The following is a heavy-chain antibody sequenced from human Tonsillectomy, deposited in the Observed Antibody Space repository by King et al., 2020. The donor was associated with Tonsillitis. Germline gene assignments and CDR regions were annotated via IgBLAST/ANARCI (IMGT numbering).Heavy chain of an antibody. CDR3: AKAPTRYSSVLSTSYFDS. Sequence: VQLVESGGGLGQPGRSLRLSCAASGFTFHDYAMHWVRQAPGKGLEWVSQIAWNSGSTAYADSVKGRFTISRDNAKNSLYLQMNSLRAEDTALYYCAKAPTRYSSVLSTSYFDSWGQGTLVTVSS. CDR1: GFTFHDYA. CDR2: IAWNSGST. J-gene: IGHJ4*02. V-gene: IGHV3-9*01. D-gene: IGHD6-19*01.